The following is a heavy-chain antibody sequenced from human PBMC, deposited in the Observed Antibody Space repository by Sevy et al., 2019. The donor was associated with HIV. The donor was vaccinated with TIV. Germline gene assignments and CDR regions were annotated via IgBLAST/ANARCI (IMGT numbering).Heavy chain of an antibody. D-gene: IGHD4-17*01. CDR2: ISWDGGST. CDR1: GFTFDDYT. V-gene: IGHV3-43*01. Sequence: GGSLRLSCAASGFTFDDYTMHWVRQAPGKGLEWVPLISWDGGSTYYADSVKGRFTISRDNSKNSLYLQMNSLRTEDTALYYCAKDRGRSTVTSLLGDWGQGTLVTVSS. J-gene: IGHJ4*02. CDR3: AKDRGRSTVTSLLGD.